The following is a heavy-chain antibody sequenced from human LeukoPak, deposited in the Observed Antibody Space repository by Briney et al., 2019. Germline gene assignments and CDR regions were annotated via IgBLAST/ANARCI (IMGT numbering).Heavy chain of an antibody. CDR1: EYTLTDLS. D-gene: IGHD3-10*01. V-gene: IGHV1-24*01. CDR2: FDPEDGET. CDR3: ATLVTMVRGVIELYFDY. J-gene: IGHJ4*02. Sequence: ASVKVSCKVSEYTLTDLSMHWVRQAPGKGLEWMGGFDPEDGETIYAQKFQGRVTMTEDTSTDTAYMELSSLRSEDTAVYYCATLVTMVRGVIELYFDYWGQGTLVTVSS.